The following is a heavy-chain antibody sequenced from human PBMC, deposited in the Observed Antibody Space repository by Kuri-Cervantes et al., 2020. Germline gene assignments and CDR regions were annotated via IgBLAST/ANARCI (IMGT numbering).Heavy chain of an antibody. D-gene: IGHD1-26*01. CDR1: GFPFRTYE. J-gene: IGHJ3*02. V-gene: IGHV3-48*03. CDR3: AIPIGGSYGEEI. Sequence: GGSLRLSCAASGFPFRTYEMHWVRQAPGKGLEWVSYISSSGSTIYYADSVKGRFTISRDNAKNSLYLQMNSLRAEDTAAYYCAIPIGGSYGEEIWGQGTMVTVSS. CDR2: ISSSGSTI.